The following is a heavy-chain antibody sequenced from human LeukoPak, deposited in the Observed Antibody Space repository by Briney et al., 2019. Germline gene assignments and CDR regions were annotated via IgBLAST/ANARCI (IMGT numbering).Heavy chain of an antibody. CDR2: IRSKAYGGTT. V-gene: IGHV3-49*04. D-gene: IGHD1-26*01. CDR3: TTGIVGALGFYYYYYMDV. J-gene: IGHJ6*03. CDR1: GFTFGDYA. Sequence: GGSLRLSCTASGFTFGDYAMSWVRQAPGKGLEWVGFIRSKAYGGTTEYAASVKGRFTTSRDDSKSIAYLQMNSLKTEDTAVYYCTTGIVGALGFYYYYYMDVWGKGTTVTVSS.